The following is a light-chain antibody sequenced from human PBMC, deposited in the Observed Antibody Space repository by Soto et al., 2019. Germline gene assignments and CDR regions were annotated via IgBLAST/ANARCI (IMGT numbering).Light chain of an antibody. V-gene: IGKV3-11*01. CDR1: QSVTSS. J-gene: IGKJ1*01. CDR2: NTS. CDR3: NQRGNWWK. Sequence: EIVLTQSPATLSLFPGEIATLSCRASQSVTSSLAWYQQKPGQAPRVLIYNTSTRATGIPARFSGSGSGTDFTLTISSLEPEDSAVYYCNQRGNWWKCGQGNKGAIK.